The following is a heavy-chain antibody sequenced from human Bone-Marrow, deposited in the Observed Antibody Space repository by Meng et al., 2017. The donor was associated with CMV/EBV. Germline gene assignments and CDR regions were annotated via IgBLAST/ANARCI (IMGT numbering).Heavy chain of an antibody. CDR1: GFTFSDYY. V-gene: IGHV3-11*04. J-gene: IGHJ4*02. Sequence: GESLKISCAASGFTFSDYYMSWIRQAPGKGLEWVSYISSSGSTIYYADSVKGRFTISRDNAKNSLYLQMNSLRAEDTAVYYCARDTAMVRSLDYWGQGTLVSVS. CDR2: ISSSGSTI. CDR3: ARDTAMVRSLDY. D-gene: IGHD5-18*01.